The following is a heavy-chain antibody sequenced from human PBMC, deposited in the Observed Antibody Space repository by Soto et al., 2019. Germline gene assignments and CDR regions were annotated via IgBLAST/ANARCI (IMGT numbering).Heavy chain of an antibody. CDR2: IWYDGSNK. D-gene: IGHD2-2*02. V-gene: IGHV3-33*01. J-gene: IGHJ5*02. CDR3: ARDSGYCSSTSCYRVPNWFDP. Sequence: GGSLRLSCAASGFTFSSYGMHWVRQAPGKGLEWVAVIWYDGSNKYYADSVKGRFTISRDNSKNSLYLQMNSLRAEDTAVYYCARDSGYCSSTSCYRVPNWFDPWGQGTLVTVSS. CDR1: GFTFSSYG.